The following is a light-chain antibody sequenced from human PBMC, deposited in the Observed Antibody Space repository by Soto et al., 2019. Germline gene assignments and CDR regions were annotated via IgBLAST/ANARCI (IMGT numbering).Light chain of an antibody. J-gene: IGLJ1*01. Sequence: QSVLTQPPSASGTPGQRVTISCSGSSSNIGSNYVYWYQQLPGTAPRLLIYSNNQRPSGVPDRFSGSKSGTSASLAISGLRSEDGADYYCAAWDDSMSGPIFGTGTKVTVL. CDR1: SSNIGSNY. V-gene: IGLV1-47*02. CDR3: AAWDDSMSGPI. CDR2: SNN.